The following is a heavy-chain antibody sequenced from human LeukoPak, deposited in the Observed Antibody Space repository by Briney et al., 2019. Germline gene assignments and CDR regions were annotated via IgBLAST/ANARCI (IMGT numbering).Heavy chain of an antibody. V-gene: IGHV4-34*01. D-gene: IGHD3-22*01. Sequence: NPSETLSLTCAVYGGSFSGYYWSWIRQPPGKGLEWIGEINHSGSTNYNPSLKSRVTISVDTSKNQFSLKLSSVTAADTAVYYCARWPSYYDSSGYYYYFDYWGQGTLVTVSS. CDR3: ARWPSYYDSSGYYYYFDY. CDR2: INHSGST. J-gene: IGHJ4*02. CDR1: GGSFSGYY.